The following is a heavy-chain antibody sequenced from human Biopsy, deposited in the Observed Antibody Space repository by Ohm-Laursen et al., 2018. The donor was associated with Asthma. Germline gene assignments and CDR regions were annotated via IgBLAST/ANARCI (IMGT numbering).Heavy chain of an antibody. CDR2: IYYSGST. V-gene: IGHV4-31*03. J-gene: IGHJ4*02. Sequence: SQTLSLTCTVSGGSINIGDYYWSWIRQHPVKGLEWIGYIYYSGSTYYNPSLKSRVSISLDTSKNQFSLKLSSVTAADTAFYYCARVWAGGFDSWGQGTLVTVSS. CDR1: GGSINIGDYY. CDR3: ARVWAGGFDS. D-gene: IGHD6-19*01.